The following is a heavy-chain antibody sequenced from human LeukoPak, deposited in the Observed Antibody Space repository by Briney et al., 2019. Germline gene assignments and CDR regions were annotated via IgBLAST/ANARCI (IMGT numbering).Heavy chain of an antibody. CDR2: ISSTNTYI. CDR1: GFTFTTHS. Sequence: GGSLRLSCAASGFTFTTHSFNWLRQAPGKGLEWVASISSTNTYIKYADSVKGRFTISRDNTKNSVFLQMNSLTGEDTAVYYCAREGGDAFDIWGQGTMVTVSS. D-gene: IGHD3-16*01. CDR3: AREGGDAFDI. J-gene: IGHJ3*02. V-gene: IGHV3-21*01.